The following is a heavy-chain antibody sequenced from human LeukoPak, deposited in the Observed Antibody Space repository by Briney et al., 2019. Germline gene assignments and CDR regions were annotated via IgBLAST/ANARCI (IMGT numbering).Heavy chain of an antibody. CDR2: ISSSSTTK. D-gene: IGHD1-26*01. V-gene: IGHV3-48*01. Sequence: PGGSLRLSCAASGFTFSRYTMNWVRQAPGKGLEWISGISSSSTTKHYADSVKGRFTISRDNAKNSLYLQMNNLRAEDTAVYYCARDPREWGLPYFDCWGQGTLVTVSS. CDR3: ARDPREWGLPYFDC. CDR1: GFTFSRYT. J-gene: IGHJ4*02.